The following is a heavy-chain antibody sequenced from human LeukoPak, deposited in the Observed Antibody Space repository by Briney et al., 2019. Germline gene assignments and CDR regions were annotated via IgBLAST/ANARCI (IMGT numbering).Heavy chain of an antibody. CDR1: GGSISSYY. V-gene: IGHV4-59*06. J-gene: IGHJ3*02. Sequence: SETLSLTCTVSGGSISSYYWSWIRQHPGKGLEWIGYIYYSGSTYYNPSLKSRVTISVDTSKNQFSLKLSSVTAADTAVYYCARVQGDSSGYNDAFDIWGQGTMVTVSS. CDR2: IYYSGST. D-gene: IGHD3-22*01. CDR3: ARVQGDSSGYNDAFDI.